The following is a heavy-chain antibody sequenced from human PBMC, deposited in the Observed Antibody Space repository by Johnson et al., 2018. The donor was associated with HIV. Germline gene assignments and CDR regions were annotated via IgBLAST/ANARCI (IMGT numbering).Heavy chain of an antibody. Sequence: EVQLVESGGGLIQPGGSLRLSCAASGFTVSSNYMSWVRQAPGKGLEWVSVIYSGGSTYYAGSVKGRFTISREDAKSSLYLQMNSLRAGDTAVYYCARGMYYNFWSGYGIRWDAFDSWGQGTIVTVSS. CDR1: GFTVSSNY. D-gene: IGHD3-3*01. CDR2: IYSGGST. CDR3: ARGMYYNFWSGYGIRWDAFDS. J-gene: IGHJ3*02. V-gene: IGHV3-53*01.